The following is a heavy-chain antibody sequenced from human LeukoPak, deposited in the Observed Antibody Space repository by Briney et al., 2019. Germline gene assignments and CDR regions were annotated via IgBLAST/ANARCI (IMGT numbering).Heavy chain of an antibody. CDR2: IYTSGST. D-gene: IGHD3-10*01. Sequence: SETLSLTCTVSGGSTSSYYWSWIRQPPGKGLEWIGYIYTSGSTNYNPSLKSRVTISVDTSKNQFSLKLSSVTAADTAVYYCARHGYYGSGSYPLYYYYYMDVWGKGTTVTVSS. J-gene: IGHJ6*03. CDR1: GGSTSSYY. V-gene: IGHV4-4*09. CDR3: ARHGYYGSGSYPLYYYYYMDV.